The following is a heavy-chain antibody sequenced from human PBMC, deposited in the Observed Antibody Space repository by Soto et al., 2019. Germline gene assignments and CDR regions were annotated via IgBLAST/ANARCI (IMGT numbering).Heavy chain of an antibody. V-gene: IGHV3-21*01. CDR2: ISSSSAYI. Sequence: EVQVVESGGGLVKPGGSLRLSCAASGFTFSTYSFNWVRQAPGKGLEWVSSISSSSAYIYYADSVKGRFTSSRDNAKNSLYLHISSLRAEDTAVYYCATTTGDYWGQGTLVTVSS. CDR3: ATTTGDY. J-gene: IGHJ4*02. D-gene: IGHD5-12*01. CDR1: GFTFSTYS.